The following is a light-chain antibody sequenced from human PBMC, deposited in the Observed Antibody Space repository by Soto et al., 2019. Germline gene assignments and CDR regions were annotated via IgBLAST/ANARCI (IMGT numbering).Light chain of an antibody. J-gene: IGKJ4*01. CDR3: QHRAGWPPALT. CDR2: NAS. CDR1: QSVSNS. Sequence: IVMTQSPATLSVSPGERATLSCRASQSVSNSLAWYQHKPGQAPRLLIYNASNRATGIPARFSGSGSGTDFTLTISSLEPEDFAVYFCQHRAGWPPALTFGGGTKVDNK. V-gene: IGKV3-11*01.